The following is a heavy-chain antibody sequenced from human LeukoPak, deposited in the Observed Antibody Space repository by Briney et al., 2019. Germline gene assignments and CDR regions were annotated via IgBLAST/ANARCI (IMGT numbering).Heavy chain of an antibody. V-gene: IGHV3-13*01. Sequence: PGGSLRLSCAASGFTFSSYDMHWVRQATGKGLEWVSAIGTAGDTYYPGSVKGRFTISRENAKNSLYLQMNSLRAGDTAVYYCAREGPYSSGLSGAFDIWGQGTMATVSS. CDR3: AREGPYSSGLSGAFDI. CDR2: IGTAGDT. CDR1: GFTFSSYD. J-gene: IGHJ3*02. D-gene: IGHD6-19*01.